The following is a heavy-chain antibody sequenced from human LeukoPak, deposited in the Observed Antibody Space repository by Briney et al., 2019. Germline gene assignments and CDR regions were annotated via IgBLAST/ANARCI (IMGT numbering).Heavy chain of an antibody. CDR3: AREAEMATFGYDY. CDR1: GFTFSRYA. CDR2: ISGSGGST. D-gene: IGHD5-24*01. J-gene: IGHJ4*02. V-gene: IGHV3-23*01. Sequence: GGSLRLSCAASGFTFSRYAMSWVRQAPGKGLEWVSGISGSGGSTYYADSVKGRFTVSRDNSKNTLYLQMNSLRAEDTAVYYCAREAEMATFGYDYWGQGTLVTVSS.